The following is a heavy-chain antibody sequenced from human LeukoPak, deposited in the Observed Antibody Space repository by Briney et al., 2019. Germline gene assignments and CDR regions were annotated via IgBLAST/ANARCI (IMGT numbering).Heavy chain of an antibody. V-gene: IGHV3-30*01. Sequence: GRSLRLSCAASGFTSSSYAMHWVRQAPGKGLEWVAVISYDGSNKYYADSVKGRFTISRDNSKNTLYLQMNSLRAEDTAVYYCARPALGGHDFWSGYYLGDWFDPWGQGTLVTVSS. D-gene: IGHD3-3*01. CDR2: ISYDGSNK. CDR1: GFTSSSYA. CDR3: ARPALGGHDFWSGYYLGDWFDP. J-gene: IGHJ5*02.